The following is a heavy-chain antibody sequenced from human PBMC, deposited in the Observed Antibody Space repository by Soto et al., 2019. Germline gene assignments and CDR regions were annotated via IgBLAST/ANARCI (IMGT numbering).Heavy chain of an antibody. D-gene: IGHD3-16*01. CDR1: GGSLDSLT. J-gene: IGHJ4*02. CDR3: VCQMLAPRDS. CDR2: ISTDVSMA. V-gene: IGHV1-69*02. Sequence: QVQLVQSGAEMREPGSSVRVSCKASGGSLDSLTISWLRQAPGQGLEWMGRISTDVSMASSAEKFQDRIKIYADKSTNSVYMEVTNLRSDDTGMYYCVCQMLAPRDSWGQGT.